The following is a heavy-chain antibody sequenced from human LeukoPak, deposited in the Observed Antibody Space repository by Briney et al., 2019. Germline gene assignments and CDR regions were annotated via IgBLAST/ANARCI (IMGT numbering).Heavy chain of an antibody. CDR1: GFTFSSYA. CDR3: ATDPDYSHS. J-gene: IGHJ4*02. CDR2: IAYDGSNK. D-gene: IGHD4-11*01. V-gene: IGHV3-30-3*01. Sequence: PGGSLRLSCAASGFTFSSYAMHWVRQAPGKWLECVAVIAYDGSNKYYADSVKGRFTISRDNSKNTLYLQMNSLRAEDTAVYYCATDPDYSHSWGQGTLVPVSS.